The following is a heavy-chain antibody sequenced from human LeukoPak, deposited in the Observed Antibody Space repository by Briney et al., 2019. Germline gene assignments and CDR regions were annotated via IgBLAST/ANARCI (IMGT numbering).Heavy chain of an antibody. V-gene: IGHV1-69*05. Sequence: GASVKVSCKASGGTFSSYAISWVRQAPGQGLEWMGGIIPIFGTANYAQKFRGRVTITTDESTSTAYMELSSLRSEDTAVYYCARDLPYYYDSSGYSYYYYMDVWGKGTTVTVSS. CDR3: ARDLPYYYDSSGYSYYYYMDV. J-gene: IGHJ6*03. D-gene: IGHD3-22*01. CDR1: GGTFSSYA. CDR2: IIPIFGTA.